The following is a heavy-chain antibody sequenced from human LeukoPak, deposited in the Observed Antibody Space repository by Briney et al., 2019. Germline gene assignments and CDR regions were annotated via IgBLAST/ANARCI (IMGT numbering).Heavy chain of an antibody. J-gene: IGHJ4*02. V-gene: IGHV3-15*01. CDR2: IKSKTSGETT. D-gene: IGHD1-14*01. Sequence: GGSLRLSCAASGFTFSSYAMSWVRQAPGKGLEWVALIKSKTSGETTDYAAPVKGRFTISRDDSKNTLYLQMNSLKSEDTAVYYCTTELDVRPNHYWGQGTLVTVSS. CDR1: GFTFSSYA. CDR3: TTELDVRPNHY.